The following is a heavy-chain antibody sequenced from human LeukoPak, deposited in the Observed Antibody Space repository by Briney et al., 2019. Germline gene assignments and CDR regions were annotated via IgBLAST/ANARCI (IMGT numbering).Heavy chain of an antibody. CDR3: ARDWDDYGDYDPEVDSPGFDY. Sequence: ASVKVSCKASGYTFTGYYMHWVRQAPGQGLEWMGWINPNSGGTNYAQKFQGRATMTRDTSISTAYMELSRLRSDDTAVYYCARDWDDYGDYDPEVDSPGFDYWGQGTLVTVSS. CDR2: INPNSGGT. CDR1: GYTFTGYY. J-gene: IGHJ4*02. V-gene: IGHV1-2*02. D-gene: IGHD4-17*01.